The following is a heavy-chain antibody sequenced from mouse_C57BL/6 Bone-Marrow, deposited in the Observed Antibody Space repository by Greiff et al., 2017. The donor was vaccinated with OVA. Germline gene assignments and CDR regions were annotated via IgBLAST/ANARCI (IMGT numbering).Heavy chain of an antibody. V-gene: IGHV1-76*01. CDR3: ARSERLRDYFDC. D-gene: IGHD2-2*01. CDR1: GYTFTDYY. Sequence: QVQLKESGAELVRPGASVKLSCKASGYTFTDYYISWVKQRPGQGLEWIARIYPGSGNIYYNEKFTGKATLTAEKSSSTAYMQLSSLTSDDSAFCCCARSERLRDYFDCWVQGTTLTVSS. J-gene: IGHJ2*01. CDR2: IYPGSGNI.